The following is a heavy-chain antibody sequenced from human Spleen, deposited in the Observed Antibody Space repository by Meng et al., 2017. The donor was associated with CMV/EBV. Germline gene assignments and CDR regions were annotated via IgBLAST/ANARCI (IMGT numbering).Heavy chain of an antibody. D-gene: IGHD3-3*01. V-gene: IGHV4-61*01. CDR1: GGSVSSGSYY. CDR3: ARSDFWSGYYCFGQ. Sequence: VSGGSVSSGSYYWSWIRQPPGKGLEWIGYIYYTGSTNYNPSLRSRVTMSVETSRNQFSLKLSSVTAADTAVYYCARSDFWSGYYCFGQWGQGTLVTVSS. J-gene: IGHJ4*02. CDR2: IYYTGST.